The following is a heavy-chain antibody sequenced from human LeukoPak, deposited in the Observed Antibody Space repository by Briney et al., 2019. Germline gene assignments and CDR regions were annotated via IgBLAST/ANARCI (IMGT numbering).Heavy chain of an antibody. CDR2: ISSSSSTI. CDR1: GFTFSSYS. J-gene: IGHJ1*01. Sequence: GGSLRLSCAASGFTFSSYSMNWVRQAPGKGLEWVSYISSSSSTIYYADSVKGRFTISRDNAKDSLYLQMNSLRAEDTAVYYCARGVVPAAIGYFQHWGQGTLLTVSS. D-gene: IGHD2-2*02. V-gene: IGHV3-48*01. CDR3: ARGVVPAAIGYFQH.